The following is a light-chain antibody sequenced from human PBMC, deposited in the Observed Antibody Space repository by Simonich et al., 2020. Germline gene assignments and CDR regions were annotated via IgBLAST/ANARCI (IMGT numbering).Light chain of an antibody. V-gene: IGLV2-14*01. CDR3: SSYTSSSTVV. CDR2: DVS. CDR1: SSDVGGYNY. Sequence: QSALTQPRSVSGSPGQSVTISCTGTSSDVGGYNYVSWYQQHPGKAPKLMIYDVSNRPSGVSNRFSGSKYGNTASLTISGLQAEDEADYYCSSYTSSSTVVFGGGTKLTVL. J-gene: IGLJ2*01.